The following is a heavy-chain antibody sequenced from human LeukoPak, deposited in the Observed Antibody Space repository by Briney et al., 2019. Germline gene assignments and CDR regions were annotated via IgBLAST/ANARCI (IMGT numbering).Heavy chain of an antibody. V-gene: IGHV5-51*01. J-gene: IGHJ4*02. CDR2: IYPGDSDT. D-gene: IGHD6-13*01. Sequence: PGESLKISCKGSGYSFPNYWIGWVRQIPGQGLEWMGIIYPGDSDTRYSPSFQGQVTISADKSISTTYLQWSSLKASDTAMYYCAISYGSSSVSDYWGQGTLVTVSS. CDR3: AISYGSSSVSDY. CDR1: GYSFPNYW.